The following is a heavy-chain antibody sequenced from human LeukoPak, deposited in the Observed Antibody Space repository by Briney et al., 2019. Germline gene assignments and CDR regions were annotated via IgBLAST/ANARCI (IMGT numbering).Heavy chain of an antibody. Sequence: GGSLRLSCAPSGFPFSGYWMDWVRQAPGKGMEWVANIKEDGSERYYADSVKGRFTISRDNAKNLLFLQMNSLRAEDTAVYYCSRSLDYLGQGALVTVSS. J-gene: IGHJ4*02. V-gene: IGHV3-7*01. CDR1: GFPFSGYW. CDR3: SRSLDY. CDR2: IKEDGSER.